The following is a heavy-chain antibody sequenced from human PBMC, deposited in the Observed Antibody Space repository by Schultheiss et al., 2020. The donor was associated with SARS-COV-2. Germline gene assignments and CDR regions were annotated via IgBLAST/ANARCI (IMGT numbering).Heavy chain of an antibody. CDR2: ISGSGGST. CDR1: GFTFSSYA. V-gene: IGHV3-23*01. CDR3: ARGGEAIVLVRGISPPERVLDY. Sequence: GGSLRLSCAASGFTFSSYAMSWVRQAPGKGLEWVSAISGSGGSTYYADSVKGRFTISRDNAKNSLYLQLNSLRVEDTAIYYCARGGEAIVLVRGISPPERVLDYWGQGTLVTVSS. J-gene: IGHJ4*02. D-gene: IGHD3-10*01.